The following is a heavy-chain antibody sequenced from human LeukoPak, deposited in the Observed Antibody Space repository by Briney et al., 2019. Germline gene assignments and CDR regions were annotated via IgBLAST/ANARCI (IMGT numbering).Heavy chain of an antibody. V-gene: IGHV3-21*01. CDR3: ATSSIALAGTVDY. CDR2: ISSSSSYI. CDR1: GFTFSSYS. J-gene: IGHJ4*02. D-gene: IGHD6-19*01. Sequence: GGSLRLSCAASGFTFSSYSMNWVRQALGKGLEWVSSISSSSSYIYYADSVKGRFTISRDNAKSSLFLQMNSLRDEDTAVYYCATSSIALAGTVDYWGQGTLVTVSS.